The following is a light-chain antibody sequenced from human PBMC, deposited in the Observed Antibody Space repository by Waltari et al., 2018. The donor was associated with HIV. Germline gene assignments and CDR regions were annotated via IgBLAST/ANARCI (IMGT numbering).Light chain of an antibody. CDR1: QSVSSN. Sequence: EVVMTQSPATLSVSPGEGATLSCRASQSVSSNLAWYQQKPGQVSRLLIYGASTRATGIPARFSGSGSGTEFTLTISSLQSEDFAVYYCQQYNNWPRTFGQGTKVEIK. J-gene: IGKJ1*01. V-gene: IGKV3-15*01. CDR2: GAS. CDR3: QQYNNWPRT.